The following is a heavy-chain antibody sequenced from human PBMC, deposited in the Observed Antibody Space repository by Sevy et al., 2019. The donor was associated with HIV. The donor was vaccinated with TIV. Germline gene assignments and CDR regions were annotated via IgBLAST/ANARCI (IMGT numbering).Heavy chain of an antibody. CDR1: GFNFNKFG. CDR2: ISYDGGNK. Sequence: GGSLRLSCAVSGFNFNKFGMHWVRQAPGKGLEWVAVISYDGGNKYYADPVKGRFTISRDNSKNTLYLQMNSLRAEDTAVYYCAKVPSGGSYFSYFDYWGQGTLVTVSS. V-gene: IGHV3-30*18. D-gene: IGHD1-26*01. J-gene: IGHJ4*02. CDR3: AKVPSGGSYFSYFDY.